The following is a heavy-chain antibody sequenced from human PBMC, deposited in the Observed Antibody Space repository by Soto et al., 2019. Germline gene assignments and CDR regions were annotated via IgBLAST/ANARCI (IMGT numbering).Heavy chain of an antibody. V-gene: IGHV3-9*01. J-gene: IGHJ4*02. CDR2: ISWNSGSI. Sequence: EVQLVESGGGLVQPGRSLRLSCAASGFTFDDYAMHWVRQAPGKGLEWVSGISWNSGSIGYADSVKGRFTISRDNAKNSLYLQMNSLRAEDTDLYYCAKEGPYNGAGFDYWGQGTLVTVSS. CDR3: AKEGPYNGAGFDY. CDR1: GFTFDDYA. D-gene: IGHD1-26*01.